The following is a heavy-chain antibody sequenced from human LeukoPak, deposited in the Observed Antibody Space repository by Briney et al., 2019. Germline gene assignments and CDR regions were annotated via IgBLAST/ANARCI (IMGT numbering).Heavy chain of an antibody. J-gene: IGHJ2*01. CDR1: GGSISSGGYS. CDR2: IYHSGST. CDR3: ARIPYGDYRVFRKDWYFDL. D-gene: IGHD4-17*01. Sequence: SQTLSLTCAVSGGSISSGGYSWSWIRQPPGKGLEWIGYIYHSGSTYYNPSLKSRVTISVDRSKNQFSLKLSSVTAADTAVYYCARIPYGDYRVFRKDWYFDLWGRGTLVTVSS. V-gene: IGHV4-30-2*01.